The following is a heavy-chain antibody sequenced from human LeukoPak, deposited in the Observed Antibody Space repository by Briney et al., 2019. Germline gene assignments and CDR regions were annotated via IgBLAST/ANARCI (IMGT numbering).Heavy chain of an antibody. V-gene: IGHV1-46*01. J-gene: IGHJ4*02. D-gene: IGHD3-10*01. Sequence: GASVRVSCKASGYTFTSYYMHWVRQAPGQGLECMGIINPSDGSTSYAQKFQGRVTMTRDTSTSTVYMELSSLRSEDTAVYYCARGPSVRGSGSFYYFDYWGQGTLVTVSS. CDR3: ARGPSVRGSGSFYYFDY. CDR1: GYTFTSYY. CDR2: INPSDGST.